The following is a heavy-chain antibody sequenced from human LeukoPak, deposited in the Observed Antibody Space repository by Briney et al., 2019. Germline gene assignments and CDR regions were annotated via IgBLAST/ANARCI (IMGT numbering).Heavy chain of an antibody. J-gene: IGHJ3*02. CDR2: IKQDGSQR. CDR1: RFTFSNYW. Sequence: GGSLRLSCAASRFTFSNYWMSWVRQAPGKGLEWVAKIKQDGSQRYYVDSVTGRFTISRDNAKNSLYLQMNSLRADDTAVYYRAKGSSTVPDAFDIWGQGTMVTVSS. D-gene: IGHD2-2*01. CDR3: AKGSSTVPDAFDI. V-gene: IGHV3-7*01.